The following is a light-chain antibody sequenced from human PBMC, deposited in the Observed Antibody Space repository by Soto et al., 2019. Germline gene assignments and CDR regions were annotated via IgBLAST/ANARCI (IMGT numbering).Light chain of an antibody. CDR3: QPYNNWPLT. CDR2: DTS. Sequence: VMRQSPATLSVSPGESATLSCRASQGIGDTLAWYQHKPGQTPRLLIYDTSTRATGVPTKFSGSRSGSEFTLTINSLQSEDFAVYYCQPYNNWPLTFGGGTKVDIK. CDR1: QGIGDT. V-gene: IGKV3-15*01. J-gene: IGKJ4*01.